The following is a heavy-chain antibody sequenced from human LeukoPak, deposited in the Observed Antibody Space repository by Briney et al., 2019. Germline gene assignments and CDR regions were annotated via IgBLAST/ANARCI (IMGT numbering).Heavy chain of an antibody. CDR1: GGSFSGYY. D-gene: IGHD5-18*01. V-gene: IGHV4-59*01. CDR2: IHYSGST. J-gene: IGHJ6*03. Sequence: KPSETLSLTCAVYGGSFSGYYWSWIRQPPGKGLEWIGYIHYSGSTNYNPSLKSRVTISVDTSKNQFSLKLTSVTAADTAVYYCARTTEGGYTYGYFYYYYMDVWGKGTTVTISS. CDR3: ARTTEGGYTYGYFYYYYMDV.